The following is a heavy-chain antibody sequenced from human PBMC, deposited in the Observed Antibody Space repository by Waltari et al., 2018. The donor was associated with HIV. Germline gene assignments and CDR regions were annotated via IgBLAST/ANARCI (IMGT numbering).Heavy chain of an antibody. CDR1: GFSFSSYG. Sequence: QVKLVESGGGVVQPGRCLRLSCAASGFSFSSYGMHWVRQGPGKGLEWVAVISYDGSKKYYAYSMKSRFTISRDNAKNTLYLQMNSLRAEETAVYYCAKDYFVVVTAAGPFDPWGQGTLVTVSS. CDR2: ISYDGSKK. V-gene: IGHV3-30*18. J-gene: IGHJ5*02. CDR3: AKDYFVVVTAAGPFDP. D-gene: IGHD2-21*02.